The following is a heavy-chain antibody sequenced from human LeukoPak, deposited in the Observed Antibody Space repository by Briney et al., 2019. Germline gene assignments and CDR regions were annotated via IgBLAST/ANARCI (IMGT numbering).Heavy chain of an antibody. V-gene: IGHV1-69*04. Sequence: ASVKVSCKASGGTFSSYAISWVRQAPGQGLEWMGRIIPILGIANYAQKFQGRVTITADKSTSTAYMELSSLRSEDTAVYYCASSCSSTSCSPSWGQGTLVTVSS. CDR1: GGTFSSYA. J-gene: IGHJ5*02. CDR2: IIPILGIA. CDR3: ASSCSSTSCSPS. D-gene: IGHD2-2*01.